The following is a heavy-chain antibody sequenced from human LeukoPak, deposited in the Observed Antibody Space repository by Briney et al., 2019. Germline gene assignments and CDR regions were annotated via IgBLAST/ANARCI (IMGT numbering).Heavy chain of an antibody. Sequence: GGSLRLSCAASGFAFISTSIHWVRQAPGKGLEWVSVIYSGGSTYYADSVKGRFTISRDNSKNTLYLQMNSLRAEDTAVYYCARGIQFSYGAPGYWGQGTLVTVSS. CDR3: ARGIQFSYGAPGY. V-gene: IGHV3-66*01. CDR2: IYSGGST. J-gene: IGHJ4*02. CDR1: GFAFISTS. D-gene: IGHD4-17*01.